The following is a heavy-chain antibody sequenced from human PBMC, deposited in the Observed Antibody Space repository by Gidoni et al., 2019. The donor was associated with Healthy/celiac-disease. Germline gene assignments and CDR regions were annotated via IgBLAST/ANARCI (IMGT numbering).Heavy chain of an antibody. D-gene: IGHD2-8*02. CDR2: MNPNSGNT. J-gene: IGHJ4*02. V-gene: IGHV1-8*01. Sequence: QVQLLQSGAEAKKPGASVKVSCKASGYTFTIYDITWVRQATGQGLEWMGWMNPNSGNTGYAQKFQGRVTMTRNTSISTAYMELSSLRSEDTAVYYCARALTKKLVDFDYWGQGTLVTVSS. CDR1: GYTFTIYD. CDR3: ARALTKKLVDFDY.